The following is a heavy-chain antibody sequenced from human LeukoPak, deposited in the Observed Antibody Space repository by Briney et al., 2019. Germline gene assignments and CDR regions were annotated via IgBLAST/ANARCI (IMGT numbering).Heavy chain of an antibody. V-gene: IGHV3-48*03. J-gene: IGHJ4*02. Sequence: GGSLRLSCAASGFTFSTYEMNWVRQAPGKGLEWVSYISSSGGTIYCADSVKGRFTISRDNAKNSLYLQMNSLRAEDTAVYYCAGGDSSGYYPIDYWGQGTLVTVSS. CDR1: GFTFSTYE. D-gene: IGHD3-22*01. CDR2: ISSSGGTI. CDR3: AGGDSSGYYPIDY.